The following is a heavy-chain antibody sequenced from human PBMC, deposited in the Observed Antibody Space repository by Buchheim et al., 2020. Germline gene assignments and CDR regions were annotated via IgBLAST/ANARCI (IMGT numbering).Heavy chain of an antibody. CDR1: GGSISSSSYY. CDR2: IYYSGST. J-gene: IGHJ4*02. CDR3: ARHQFKRSPMIVVVSTPFDY. D-gene: IGHD3-22*01. Sequence: QLQLQESGPGLVKPSETLSLTCTVSGGSISSSSYYWGWIRQPPGKGLEWIGSIYYSGSTYYNPSLKSRVTISVDTSKNQFSLKLSSVTAADTAVYYCARHQFKRSPMIVVVSTPFDYWGQGTL. V-gene: IGHV4-39*01.